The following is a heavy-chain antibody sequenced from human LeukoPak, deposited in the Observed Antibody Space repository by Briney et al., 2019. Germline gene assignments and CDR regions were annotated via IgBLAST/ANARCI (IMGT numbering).Heavy chain of an antibody. CDR1: GGSFSGYY. CDR3: ARESGLYYYGMDV. CDR2: INHSGST. Sequence: SETLSLTCAVYGGSFSGYYWSWIRQPPGKGLEWIGEINHSGSTNYNPSLKSRVTISVDTSKNQFSLKLSSVTAADTAVYYCARESGLYYYGMDVWGQGTTVTVSS. D-gene: IGHD1-26*01. V-gene: IGHV4-34*01. J-gene: IGHJ6*02.